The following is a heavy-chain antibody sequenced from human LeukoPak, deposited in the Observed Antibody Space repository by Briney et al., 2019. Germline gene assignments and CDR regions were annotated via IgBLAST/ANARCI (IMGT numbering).Heavy chain of an antibody. CDR1: GGSFSGYY. V-gene: IGHV4-34*01. CDR2: INHSGST. CDR3: ARGERFLEWLSANDAFDI. J-gene: IGHJ3*02. D-gene: IGHD3-3*01. Sequence: PSETLSLTCAVYGGSFSGYYWSWIRQPPGKGLEWIGEINHSGSTNYNPSLKSRVTISVDTSKNQFSLKLSSVTAADTDVYYCARGERFLEWLSANDAFDIWGQGTMVTVSS.